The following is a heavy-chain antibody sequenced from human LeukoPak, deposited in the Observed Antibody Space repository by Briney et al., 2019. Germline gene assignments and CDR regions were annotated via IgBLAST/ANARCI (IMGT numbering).Heavy chain of an antibody. Sequence: GGSLRLSCAASGFTFSDYYMSWIRQAPEKGLEWVSYISSSGSLIYYADSVKGRFTISRDNAKNSLYLQMNSLRAEDTAVYYCARATRRDGYFDWFESAGGYWGQGTLVTVSS. V-gene: IGHV3-11*04. CDR3: ARATRRDGYFDWFESAGGY. J-gene: IGHJ4*02. CDR1: GFTFSDYY. CDR2: ISSSGSLI. D-gene: IGHD3-9*01.